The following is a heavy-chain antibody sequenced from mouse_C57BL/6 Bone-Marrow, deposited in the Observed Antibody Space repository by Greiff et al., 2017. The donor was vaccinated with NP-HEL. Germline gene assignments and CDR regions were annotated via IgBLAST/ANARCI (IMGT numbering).Heavy chain of an antibody. CDR1: GFTFSSYA. Sequence: EVMLVESGGGLVKPGGSLKLSCAASGFTFSSYAMSWVRQTPEKRLGWVATISDGGGCPSYQGNVKGRFTISIDNAKNNLYQQMSHLKSEDTAMYYCARAGPGNYWGQGTTLTVSS. D-gene: IGHD3-3*01. J-gene: IGHJ2*01. CDR3: ARAGPGNY. V-gene: IGHV5-4*03. CDR2: ISDGGGCP.